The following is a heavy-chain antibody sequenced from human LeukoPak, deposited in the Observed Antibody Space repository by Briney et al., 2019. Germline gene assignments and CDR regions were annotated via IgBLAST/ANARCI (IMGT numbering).Heavy chain of an antibody. CDR3: ARDTRLLDFWSGSRWFDP. CDR2: MKQDGSEK. J-gene: IGHJ5*02. D-gene: IGHD3-3*01. V-gene: IGHV3-7*01. CDR1: GFTFSSYW. Sequence: PGGSLRLSCAASGFTFSSYWMSWVRQAPGKGLEWVANMKQDGSEKYYVDSVKGRFTISRDNAKNSLYLQMNSLRAEDTAVYFCARDTRLLDFWSGSRWFDPWGQGTLVTVSS.